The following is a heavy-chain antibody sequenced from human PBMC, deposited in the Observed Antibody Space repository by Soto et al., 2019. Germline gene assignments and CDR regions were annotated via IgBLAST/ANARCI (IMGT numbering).Heavy chain of an antibody. CDR1: GDSISRYY. J-gene: IGHJ4*02. CDR2: TYITGDT. CDR3: AREYTETVDGPTPYYFDY. D-gene: IGHD6-19*01. Sequence: QVQLQESGPGLVKPSETLPLTCSVSGDSISRYYWSWIRQSAGKGLEWIGRTYITGDTNYNPSLKGRVTMSVDGSKNQLSLRLSSVTAADTAVYYCAREYTETVDGPTPYYFDYWGQGTPVTVSS. V-gene: IGHV4-4*07.